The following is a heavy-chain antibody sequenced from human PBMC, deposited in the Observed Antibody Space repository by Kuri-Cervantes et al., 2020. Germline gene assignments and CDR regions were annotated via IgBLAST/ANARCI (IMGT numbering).Heavy chain of an antibody. CDR1: GGFISTYY. J-gene: IGHJ4*02. D-gene: IGHD1-26*01. V-gene: IGHV4-59*01. CDR3: AKRSGSYSWRTHFDY. CDR2: IYNGGST. Sequence: GSLRLSCTVSGGFISTYYWSWIRQPPGKGLEWIGYIYNGGSTKYNPSLESRVTMSVDTSKNQFSLRLNSVTAADTAVYYCAKRSGSYSWRTHFDYWCQGTLVTVSS.